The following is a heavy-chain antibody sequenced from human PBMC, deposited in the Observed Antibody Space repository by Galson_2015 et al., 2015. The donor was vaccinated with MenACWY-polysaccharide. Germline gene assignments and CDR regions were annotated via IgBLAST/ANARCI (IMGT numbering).Heavy chain of an antibody. D-gene: IGHD3-3*01. CDR1: GFTFSGYA. V-gene: IGHV3-23*01. Sequence: SLRLSCAASGFTFSGYAMSWVRQAPGKGLEWVSAISGGGGSTYYADSVKGRFTISRDNSKNTLYLQMNSLRAEDTAVYYCAKDKSGITIFGVVIPMDVWGQWTTVTVSS. J-gene: IGHJ6*02. CDR3: AKDKSGITIFGVVIPMDV. CDR2: ISGGGGST.